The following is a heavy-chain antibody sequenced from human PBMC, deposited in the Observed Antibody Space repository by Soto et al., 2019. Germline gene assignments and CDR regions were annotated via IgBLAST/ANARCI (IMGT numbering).Heavy chain of an antibody. V-gene: IGHV3-30*18. D-gene: IGHD1-26*01. Sequence: QVQLVESGGGVVQTGRSLRLSCAASGFTFSSYGMHWVRQAPGKGLEWVAVISYDGSNKYYADSVKGRFTISRDNSKNTLYLQMNSLRAEDTAVYYCAKGPEWELPDYWGQGTLVTVSS. CDR2: ISYDGSNK. CDR3: AKGPEWELPDY. J-gene: IGHJ4*02. CDR1: GFTFSSYG.